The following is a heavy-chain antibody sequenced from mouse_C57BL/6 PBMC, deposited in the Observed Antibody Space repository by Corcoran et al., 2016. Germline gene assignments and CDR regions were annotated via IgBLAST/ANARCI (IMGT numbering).Heavy chain of an antibody. Sequence: QIQLVPSGPELKNPGETVKISCKASGYTFTTSGMSWVKQAPGKGLKWMGWINTYSGVPTYADDFKGRFAFSLETSASTAYLQINNLKNEDTATYFCARGDYDEGDYYAMDYWGQGTSVTVSS. D-gene: IGHD2-4*01. J-gene: IGHJ4*01. CDR1: GYTFTTSG. V-gene: IGHV9-3*01. CDR3: ARGDYDEGDYYAMDY. CDR2: INTYSGVP.